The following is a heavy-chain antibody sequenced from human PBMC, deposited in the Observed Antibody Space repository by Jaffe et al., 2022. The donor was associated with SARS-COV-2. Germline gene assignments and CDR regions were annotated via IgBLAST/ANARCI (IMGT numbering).Heavy chain of an antibody. CDR1: GGSISSRDYY. J-gene: IGHJ2*01. CDR2: VYYSGST. V-gene: IGHV4-39*01. Sequence: QLQLQESGPGLLKPSETLSLTCSVSGGSISSRDYYWGWVRQPPGLGLEWIGIVYYSGSTYYNPSLRSRVTISIDTSKNQFSLRLTSVTAADTAVYYCARLDSRGFSINWYFDLWGLGTLVTVSS. D-gene: IGHD3-22*01. CDR3: ARLDSRGFSINWYFDL.